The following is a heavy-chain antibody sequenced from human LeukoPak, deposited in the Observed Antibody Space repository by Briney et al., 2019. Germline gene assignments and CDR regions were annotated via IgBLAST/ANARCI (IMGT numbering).Heavy chain of an antibody. V-gene: IGHV3-48*04. J-gene: IGHJ4*02. CDR2: ISSGSSSI. D-gene: IGHD2-15*01. Sequence: PGRSLRLSCAASGFTFSTYTMNWVRQAPGKGLEWVSYISSGSSSIYYADSVKGRFTISRDNAKNSLYLQMNGLRAEDTAMYYCARPRYCSGGSCYFDYWGQGTLVTVSS. CDR3: ARPRYCSGGSCYFDY. CDR1: GFTFSTYT.